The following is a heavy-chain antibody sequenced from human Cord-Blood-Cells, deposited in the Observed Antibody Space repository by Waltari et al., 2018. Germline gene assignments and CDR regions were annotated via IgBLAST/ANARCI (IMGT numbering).Heavy chain of an antibody. CDR2: INHSGSP. CDR3: ARRGGGKVDY. CDR1: GGSFSGYY. J-gene: IGHJ4*02. D-gene: IGHD2-15*01. V-gene: IGHV4-34*01. Sequence: QVQLQQWGAGLLKPSETLSLTCAVYGGSFSGYYWSWIRQPPGKGLEWIGEINHSGSPNYHPSIKSRVTISVDTSKNQFSLKLSSVTAADTAVYYCARRGGGKVDYWGQGTLVTVSS.